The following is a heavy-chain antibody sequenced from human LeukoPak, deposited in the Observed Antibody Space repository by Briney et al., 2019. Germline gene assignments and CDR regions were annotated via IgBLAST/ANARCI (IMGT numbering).Heavy chain of an antibody. CDR2: IIPIFGKA. Sequence: SVKVSCKASGGTFSSYAISWVRQAPGQGLEWMGGIIPIFGKANYAQKFKGRVTITTDESTSTAYMELSSLRSEDTAVYYCARGRPGYDSSGYEYFQHWGQGTLVTVSS. D-gene: IGHD3-22*01. V-gene: IGHV1-69*05. CDR3: ARGRPGYDSSGYEYFQH. CDR1: GGTFSSYA. J-gene: IGHJ1*01.